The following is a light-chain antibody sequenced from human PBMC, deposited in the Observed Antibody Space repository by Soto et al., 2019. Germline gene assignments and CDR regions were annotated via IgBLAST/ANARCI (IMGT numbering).Light chain of an antibody. V-gene: IGKV1-8*01. CDR3: QQYYSYLYT. J-gene: IGKJ2*01. Sequence: IQMTQSPSSLSASTGDRVTITCRASQGISSYLAWYQQKPGKAPKLLIYAASTLQSGVPSRFSGSGSGTDFTLTISCLQSEDFATYYCQQYYSYLYTFGQGT. CDR2: AAS. CDR1: QGISSY.